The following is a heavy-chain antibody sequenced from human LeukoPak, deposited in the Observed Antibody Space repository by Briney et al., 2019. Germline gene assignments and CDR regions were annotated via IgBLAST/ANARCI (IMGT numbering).Heavy chain of an antibody. CDR2: IIPIFGTA. CDR1: GGTFSSYA. Sequence: VASVKVSCKASGGTFSSYAISWVRQAPGQGLEWMGGIIPIFGTANYAQKFQGRVTITADESTSTAYMELSSLRSEDTAVYYCARTGLRRSSLDPWGQGTLVTVSS. J-gene: IGHJ5*02. D-gene: IGHD5-12*01. CDR3: ARTGLRRSSLDP. V-gene: IGHV1-69*13.